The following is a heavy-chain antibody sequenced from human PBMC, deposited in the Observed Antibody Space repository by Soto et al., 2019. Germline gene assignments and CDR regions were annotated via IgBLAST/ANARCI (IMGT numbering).Heavy chain of an antibody. CDR1: GYTFTDSH. V-gene: IGHV1-2*02. J-gene: IGHJ1*01. Sequence: GASVKVSCKASGYTFTDSHIHWVRQAPGQGLEWLGWINPKSGDTYYPQKFQGRITMTRDTSISTAYMDLTNLTSDDTAVYYCERATNPYLTSPPEGAGIWGQGTLVTVSS. CDR3: ERATNPYLTSPPEGAGI. CDR2: INPKSGDT.